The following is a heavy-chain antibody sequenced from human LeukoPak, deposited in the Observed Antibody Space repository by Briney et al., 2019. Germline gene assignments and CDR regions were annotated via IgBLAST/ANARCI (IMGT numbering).Heavy chain of an antibody. D-gene: IGHD6-13*01. CDR1: GFTFDSYA. J-gene: IGHJ5*02. V-gene: IGHV3-23*01. CDR3: VKHVGSRWSNNRFDP. CDR2: VSRFGGTT. Sequence: PGGSLRLSCAASGFTFDSYAMSWVRQAPGKGLEWVSAVSRFGGTTYYADSAKGRFTISRDNSNNTVCLQMNSLRVEDTALYYCVKHVGSRWSNNRFDPWGQGTLVTVS.